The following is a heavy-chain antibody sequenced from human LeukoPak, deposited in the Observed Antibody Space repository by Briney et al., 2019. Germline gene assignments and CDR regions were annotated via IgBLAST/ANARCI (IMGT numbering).Heavy chain of an antibody. CDR2: IYPGDSDT. Sequence: GESLKISCNGSGNXFTSYCICWVRQMPGKGLEWMGIIYPGDSDTRYSPSFQGQVTISVDKSVSAAYLQWSSLKASDTAMYYCASPPTRECSSISCPLSYWGQGTLVTVSS. CDR3: ASPPTRECSSISCPLSY. CDR1: GNXFTSYC. J-gene: IGHJ4*02. V-gene: IGHV5-51*01. D-gene: IGHD2-2*01.